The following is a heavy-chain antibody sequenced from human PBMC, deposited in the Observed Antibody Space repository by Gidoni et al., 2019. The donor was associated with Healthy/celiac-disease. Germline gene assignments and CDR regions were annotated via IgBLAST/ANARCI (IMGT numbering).Heavy chain of an antibody. CDR1: GGSIRSRSYY. J-gene: IGHJ5*02. D-gene: IGHD3-9*01. CDR3: ASPYYDILTGYLDWFDP. Sequence: QLQLQESGPGLVKPSETLSLTCTVSGGSIRSRSYYWGCIRPPPGKGLEWIGSIYYSGSTYYNPSLKSRVTISVDTSKNQFSLKLISVTAADTAVYYCASPYYDILTGYLDWFDPWGQGTLVTVSS. CDR2: IYYSGST. V-gene: IGHV4-39*01.